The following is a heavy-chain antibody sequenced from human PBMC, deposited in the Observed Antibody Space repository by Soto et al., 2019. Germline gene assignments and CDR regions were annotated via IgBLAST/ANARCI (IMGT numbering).Heavy chain of an antibody. J-gene: IGHJ6*02. CDR3: ARDPNDYYYGMDV. CDR1: GDTFTGYY. V-gene: IGHV1-2*02. Sequence: ASVKVSCKASGDTFTGYYMHWVRQAPGQGLEWMGWINPNSGGTNYAQKFQGRVTMTRDTSISTAYMELSRLRSDDTAVYYCARDPNDYYYGMDVRGQSNTVTVSS. CDR2: INPNSGGT.